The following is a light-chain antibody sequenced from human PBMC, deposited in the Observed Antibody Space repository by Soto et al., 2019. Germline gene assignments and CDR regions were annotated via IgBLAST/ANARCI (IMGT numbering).Light chain of an antibody. CDR3: QQYGSSPRT. CDR1: QSVGSIY. Sequence: DIVLTQSPGTLSLSPGERATLSCRASQSVGSIYLAWYQQKPGQAPRLLIHGASNRASGIPDRFSGSGSGTDFTLNISRLEPEDFAVYYCQQYGSSPRTFGQGTKVESK. CDR2: GAS. V-gene: IGKV3-20*01. J-gene: IGKJ1*01.